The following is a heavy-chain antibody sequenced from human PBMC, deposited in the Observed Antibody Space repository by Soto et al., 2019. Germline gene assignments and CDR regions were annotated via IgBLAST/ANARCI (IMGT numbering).Heavy chain of an antibody. D-gene: IGHD5-18*01. V-gene: IGHV1-3*01. Sequence: QVQLVQSGAEVKKPGASVKVSCKASGYTFTSYAMHWVRQAPGQRREWMGWINAGNGNTKYSQKFQGRVTITRDTSASTAYMELSSLRSEDTAVYYCARGLNGYLHYFDYWGQGTPVTVSS. J-gene: IGHJ4*02. CDR1: GYTFTSYA. CDR2: INAGNGNT. CDR3: ARGLNGYLHYFDY.